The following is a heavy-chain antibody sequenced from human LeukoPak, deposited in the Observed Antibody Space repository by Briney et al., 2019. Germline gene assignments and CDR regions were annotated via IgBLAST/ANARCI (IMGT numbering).Heavy chain of an antibody. D-gene: IGHD6-13*01. CDR1: GGSLSSYY. J-gene: IGHJ3*02. V-gene: IGHV4-4*07. CDR3: ARQQGSSWPRGAFDI. Sequence: PSETLSLTCTVSGGSLSSYYWSCIRQRAAKGLERIVGIHTSGSTNYNPSLKSRVTMSVDTSKNQYSLNLSSVTAADTAVYYCARQQGSSWPRGAFDIWGLGTMVTVSS. CDR2: IHTSGST.